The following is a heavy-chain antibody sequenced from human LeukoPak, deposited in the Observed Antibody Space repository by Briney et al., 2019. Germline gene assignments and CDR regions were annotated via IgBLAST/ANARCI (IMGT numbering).Heavy chain of an antibody. J-gene: IGHJ3*02. V-gene: IGHV5-51*01. D-gene: IGHD5-24*01. CDR3: TRSPRDGYHDAFDI. Sequence: PGESLKISCKGSGYSFTTYWIAWVRQMPGEGLEWMGIIYPGDSETRYSPSFQGQVTTSADKSITTAYLQWGSLKASDTAMYYCTRSPRDGYHDAFDIWGQGTMVTV. CDR1: GYSFTTYW. CDR2: IYPGDSET.